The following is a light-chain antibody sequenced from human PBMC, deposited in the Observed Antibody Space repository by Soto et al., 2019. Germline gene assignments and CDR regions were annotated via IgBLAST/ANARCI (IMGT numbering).Light chain of an antibody. J-gene: IGLJ2*01. CDR2: LNSDGSH. V-gene: IGLV4-69*01. Sequence: QLVLTQSPSASASLGASVKLTCTLSSGHSSYAIAWHQQQPEKGPRYLMKLNSDGSHSKGDGIPDRFSGSSSGAERYLTISSLQSEDEDYYYWQTWGTGIPFGGGTKLTVL. CDR1: SGHSSYA. CDR3: QTWGTGIP.